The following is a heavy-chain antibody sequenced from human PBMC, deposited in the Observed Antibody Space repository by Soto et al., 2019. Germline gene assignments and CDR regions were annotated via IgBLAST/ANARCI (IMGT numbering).Heavy chain of an antibody. J-gene: IGHJ6*02. CDR3: XXXXXXXXXXCYYYYGLDV. V-gene: IGHV1-69*01. CDR1: GGTFSSHS. CDR2: IIPIFGTE. Sequence: QVQLVQSGAEVKKPGSSVKVSCKVSGGTFSSHSINWVRQAXGQGXEWMGGIIPIFGTENYAQKFQGRVXXXXXXXXXXXXXXXXXXXXXXXXXXXXXXXXXXXXXXCYYYYGLDVWGQGTTVIVSS.